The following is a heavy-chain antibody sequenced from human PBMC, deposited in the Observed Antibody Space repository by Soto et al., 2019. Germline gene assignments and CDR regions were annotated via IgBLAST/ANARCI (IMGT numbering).Heavy chain of an antibody. D-gene: IGHD2-2*01. V-gene: IGHV3-30-3*01. CDR2: ISYDGSNK. Sequence: QVQLVESGGGVVQPGRSLRLSCAASGFTFSSYAMHWVRQAPGKGLEWVAVISYDGSNKYYADSVKGRFTISRDNSKNTLYLQMNRLGAEDTGVYYCADGGVPAANYYYGMDVWGQGTTVTVSS. CDR1: GFTFSSYA. CDR3: ADGGVPAANYYYGMDV. J-gene: IGHJ6*02.